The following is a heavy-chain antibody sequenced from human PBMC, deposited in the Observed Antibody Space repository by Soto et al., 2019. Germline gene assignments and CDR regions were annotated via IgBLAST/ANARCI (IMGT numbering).Heavy chain of an antibody. D-gene: IGHD2-15*01. CDR1: GFTFSSYG. J-gene: IGHJ4*02. CDR3: AKDKGCSGGSCHSAPDY. CDR2: ISYDGSNK. Sequence: QVQLVESGGGVVQPGRSLRLSCAASGFTFSSYGMHWVRQAPGKGLEWVAVISYDGSNKYYADSVKGRFTISRDNSKKTLYLQMNSLRAEDTAVYYCAKDKGCSGGSCHSAPDYWGQGTLVTVSS. V-gene: IGHV3-30*18.